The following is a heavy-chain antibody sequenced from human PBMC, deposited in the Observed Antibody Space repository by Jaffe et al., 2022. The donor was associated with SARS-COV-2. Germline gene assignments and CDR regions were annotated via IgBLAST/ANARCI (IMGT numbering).Heavy chain of an antibody. V-gene: IGHV3-30*09. J-gene: IGHJ4*02. CDR2: VRVDGSKQ. Sequence: QVQVVESGGGVVQPGRSLRLSCVASGFTFTCCTLHWVRQAPGKGLEWVAAVRVDGSKQYFADSVQGRFAISRDNSKNMMYLQMNSLRAEDTALYYCAREPRDSFYFDYWGQGALVTVSS. D-gene: IGHD2-21*01. CDR3: AREPRDSFYFDY. CDR1: GFTFTCCT.